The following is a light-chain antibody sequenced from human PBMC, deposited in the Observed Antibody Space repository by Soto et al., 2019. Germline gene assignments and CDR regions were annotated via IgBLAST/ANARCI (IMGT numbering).Light chain of an antibody. CDR2: DAS. V-gene: IGKV1-5*01. CDR3: QHYNGYPYT. J-gene: IGKJ2*01. Sequence: DIQMTQYPSPLSASIGDRVTITCRASQSIDNWLAWYQQKPGKAPQLLIYDASRVKTGVPSRFTASGSGTEFTLTINTLQAEDSATYFCQHYNGYPYTFGPGTKVDIK. CDR1: QSIDNW.